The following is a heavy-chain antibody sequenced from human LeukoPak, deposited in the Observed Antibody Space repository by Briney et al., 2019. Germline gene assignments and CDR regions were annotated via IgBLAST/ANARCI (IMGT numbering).Heavy chain of an antibody. D-gene: IGHD3-3*01. J-gene: IGHJ4*02. CDR3: ARDYDFWSGYYRLDY. CDR2: IIPIFGTA. Sequence: SVKVSCKASGGTFSSYAICWVRQAPGQGLEWMGGIIPIFGTANYAQKFQGRVTITADESTSTAYMELSSLRSEDTAVYYCARDYDFWSGYYRLDYWGQGTLVTVSS. CDR1: GGTFSSYA. V-gene: IGHV1-69*13.